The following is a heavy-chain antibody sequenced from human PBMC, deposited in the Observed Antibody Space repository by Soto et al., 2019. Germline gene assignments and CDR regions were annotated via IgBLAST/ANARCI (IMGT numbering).Heavy chain of an antibody. Sequence: QVHLEESGGGLVKPGGSLRLYCTASGFIFSDYYMSWIRQAPGKGLEWVSVISNSGRITHHADSVEGRFTISRDNAKESLCLQMNSLRPEDSAIYYCARDHGGGGRTLEYWGQGTLVTVSS. CDR2: ISNSGRIT. D-gene: IGHD3-16*01. V-gene: IGHV3-11*01. CDR3: ARDHGGGGRTLEY. J-gene: IGHJ4*02. CDR1: GFIFSDYY.